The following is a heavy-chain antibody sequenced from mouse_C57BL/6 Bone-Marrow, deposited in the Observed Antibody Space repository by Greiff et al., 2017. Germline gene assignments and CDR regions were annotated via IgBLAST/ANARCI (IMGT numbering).Heavy chain of an antibody. CDR2: IYPRSGNT. J-gene: IGHJ2*01. D-gene: IGHD1-1*01. CDR1: GYTFTSYG. V-gene: IGHV1-81*01. CDR3: AGHYYGSSYYFDY. Sequence: VRLQQSGAELARPGASVKLSCKASGYTFTSYGISWVKQRTGQGLEWIGEIYPRSGNTYYNEKFKGKATLTADKSSSTAYMELRSLTSEDSAVYFCAGHYYGSSYYFDYWGQGTTLTVSS.